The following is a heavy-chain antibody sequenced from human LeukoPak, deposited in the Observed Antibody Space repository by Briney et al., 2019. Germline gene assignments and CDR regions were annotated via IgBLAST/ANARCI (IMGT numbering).Heavy chain of an antibody. CDR1: GFTFSSYA. J-gene: IGHJ1*01. V-gene: IGHV3-23*01. CDR2: ISGSGGST. Sequence: PGGSLRLSCAASGFTFSSYAMSWVRQAPGKGLEWVSAISGSGGSTYYADSVKGRFTISRDNSKNTLYLQMNSLRAEDTAVYYCAKDGGPTYYYDSSGYYRPDYFQHWGQGTLVTVSS. CDR3: AKDGGPTYYYDSSGYYRPDYFQH. D-gene: IGHD3-22*01.